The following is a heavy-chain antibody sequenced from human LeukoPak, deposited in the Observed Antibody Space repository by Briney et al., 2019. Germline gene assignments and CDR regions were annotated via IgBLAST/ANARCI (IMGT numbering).Heavy chain of an antibody. CDR3: VKDRTGTYTLDY. J-gene: IGHJ4*02. Sequence: GGSLRLSCSASGFTFNSYAIHWVRQAPGKGLEYVSSIGTNGISTYYADSVTGRFTISRDNSKNSLYLQMSSLRAEDTAVYYCVKDRTGTYTLDYWGQGTLVTVSS. D-gene: IGHD3-10*01. CDR2: IGTNGIST. CDR1: GFTFNSYA. V-gene: IGHV3-64D*09.